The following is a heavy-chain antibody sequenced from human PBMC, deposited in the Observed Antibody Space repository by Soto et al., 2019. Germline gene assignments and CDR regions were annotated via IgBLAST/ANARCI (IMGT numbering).Heavy chain of an antibody. CDR1: GYTFTSYY. D-gene: IGHD3-9*01. Sequence: ASVNVSCKASGYTFTSYYMHWLPQAPGQGLEWMGIINPSGGSTSYAQKFQGRVTMTRDTSTSTVYMELSSLRSEDTAVYYCARGLRYFDRLRVAAFDIWGQGTMVTVSS. CDR2: INPSGGST. CDR3: ARGLRYFDRLRVAAFDI. V-gene: IGHV1-46*01. J-gene: IGHJ3*02.